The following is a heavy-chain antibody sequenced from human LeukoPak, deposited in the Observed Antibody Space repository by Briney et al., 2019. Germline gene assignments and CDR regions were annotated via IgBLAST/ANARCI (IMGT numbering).Heavy chain of an antibody. J-gene: IGHJ6*02. CDR1: GGSLSSTRYY. V-gene: IGHV4-39*01. CDR2: IYYSGST. D-gene: IGHD3-9*01. CDR3: ARHYGIFQFWGMDV. Sequence: PSETLSLTCTVSGGSLSSTRYYWGWIRQPPGKGLEWTGSIYYSGSTYYNPSLNSRDTLSVDPSQHKFSLNVSSLTAADTAVYYCARHYGIFQFWGMDVWGQGTTVTVSS.